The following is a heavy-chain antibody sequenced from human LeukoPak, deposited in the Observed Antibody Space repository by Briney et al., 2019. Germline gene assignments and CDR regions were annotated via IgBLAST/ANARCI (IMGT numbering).Heavy chain of an antibody. D-gene: IGHD1-26*01. CDR1: GGSFSGYY. CDR3: ARERASCYFDY. V-gene: IGHV4-34*01. CDR2: INHSGST. J-gene: IGHJ4*02. Sequence: PSETLSLTCAVYGGSFSGYYWSWIRQPPGKGLEWIGEINHSGSTNYNPSLKSRVTISVDTSKNQFSLKLSSVTAADTAVYYCARERASCYFDYWGQGALVTVSS.